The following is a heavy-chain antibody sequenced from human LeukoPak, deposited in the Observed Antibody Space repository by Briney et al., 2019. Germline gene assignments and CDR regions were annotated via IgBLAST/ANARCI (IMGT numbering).Heavy chain of an antibody. Sequence: GGSLRLSCAASGFTFSSYSMNWVRQAPGKGLEWVSSISSSSSYIYYADSVKGRFTISRDNAKNSLYLQMNSLRAEDTAVYYCGRGKAEAPPFDYWGQETLVTVS. CDR2: ISSSSSYI. CDR1: GFTFSSYS. CDR3: GRGKAEAPPFDY. V-gene: IGHV3-21*01. D-gene: IGHD6-19*01. J-gene: IGHJ4*02.